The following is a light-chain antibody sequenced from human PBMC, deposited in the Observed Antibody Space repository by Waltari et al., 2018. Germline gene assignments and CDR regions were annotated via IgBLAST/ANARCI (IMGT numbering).Light chain of an antibody. J-gene: IGKJ1*01. CDR1: QTVSSAKY. Sequence: EIVLTQSPGTLSLSPGERATLSCRASQTVSSAKYVAWYQQKAGQAPRLLIYAASSRAAGITDRFSGSGSGTDFTLTISRLEAEDFAVYYCQHYGSSLWTFGLGTQVEMK. CDR3: QHYGSSLWT. V-gene: IGKV3-20*01. CDR2: AAS.